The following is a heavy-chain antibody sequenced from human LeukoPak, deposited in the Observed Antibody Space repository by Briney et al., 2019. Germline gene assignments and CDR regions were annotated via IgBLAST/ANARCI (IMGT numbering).Heavy chain of an antibody. V-gene: IGHV4-59*01. CDR2: IYYSGST. CDR3: ARGTYYQYNWFDP. CDR1: GGSISSYY. Sequence: SETLSLTCTVSGGSISSYYWSWIRQPPGKGLEWIGYIYYSGSTNYNPSLKSRVTISVDTSKNQFSLKLSSVTAADTAVYYCARGTYYQYNWFDPWGQGTWSPSPQ. J-gene: IGHJ5*02. D-gene: IGHD3-22*01.